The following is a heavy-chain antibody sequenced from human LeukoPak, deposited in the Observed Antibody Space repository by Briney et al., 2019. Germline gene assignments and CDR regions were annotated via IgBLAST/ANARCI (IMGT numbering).Heavy chain of an antibody. CDR2: INTNTGNP. V-gene: IGHV7-4-1*02. J-gene: IGHJ4*02. CDR1: GYTFTSYA. CDR3: ARVRPAATTDYYFDY. D-gene: IGHD2-2*01. Sequence: ASVKVSCKASGYTFTSYAMNWVRQAPVQGLEWMGWINTNTGNPTYAQGFTGRFVFSLDTSVSTAYLQISGLKAEDTAVYYCARVRPAATTDYYFDYWGQGTQVTVSS.